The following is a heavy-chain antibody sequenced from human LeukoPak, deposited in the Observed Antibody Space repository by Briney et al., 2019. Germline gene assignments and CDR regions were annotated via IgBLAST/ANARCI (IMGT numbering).Heavy chain of an antibody. CDR3: AKEGSRRRFDFDS. CDR2: AGTATDT. D-gene: IGHD3-16*01. V-gene: IGHV3-23*01. CDR1: GFTFSNFA. Sequence: GGSLRLSCAASGFTFSNFAMSWFRQAPGGGLEWVSAAGTATDTSYADSVKGRFTISRDNSKNTLYLQMNSLGAEDTAVYYCAKEGSRRRFDFDSWGRGTLVTVSS. J-gene: IGHJ4*02.